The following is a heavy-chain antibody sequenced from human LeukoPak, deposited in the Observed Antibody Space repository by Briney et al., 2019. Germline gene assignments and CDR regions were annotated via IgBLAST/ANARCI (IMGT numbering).Heavy chain of an antibody. CDR2: IRSTVYRGTT. J-gene: IGHJ6*03. D-gene: IGHD2-2*01. Sequence: GGSLRLSCTTSGFTFGDYAVSWVRQAPGKGLEWVGIIRSTVYRGTTEYAASVKGRFTISRDDSKSIAYLQMNSLKTEDTAVYYCTRKALVVLAEYYYYYMDVWGKGTTVTVSS. CDR3: TRKALVVLAEYYYYYMDV. V-gene: IGHV3-49*04. CDR1: GFTFGDYA.